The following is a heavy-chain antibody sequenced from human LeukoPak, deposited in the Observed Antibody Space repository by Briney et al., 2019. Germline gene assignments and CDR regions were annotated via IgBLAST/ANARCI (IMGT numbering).Heavy chain of an antibody. D-gene: IGHD2-2*02. CDR3: ARGPVVPAAIKDYSYGMDV. Sequence: PSETLSLTCTVSGGSISSGGYYWSWIRQHPGKGLEWIGYIYYSGSTYYNPSLKSRVTISVDTSKNQFSLKLSSVTAADTAVYYCARGPVVPAAIKDYSYGMDVWGQGTTVTVSS. CDR1: GGSISSGGYY. CDR2: IYYSGST. J-gene: IGHJ6*02. V-gene: IGHV4-31*03.